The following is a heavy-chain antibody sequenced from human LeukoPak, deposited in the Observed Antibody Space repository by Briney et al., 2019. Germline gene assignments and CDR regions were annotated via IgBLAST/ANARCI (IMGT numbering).Heavy chain of an antibody. D-gene: IGHD3-16*01. Sequence: SETLSLTCTVSGGSISSGGYYWRWIRQHPGKGLEWIGYIYYSGSTYYNPSLKSRVTISVDTSKNQFSLKLSSVTAADTAVYYCARYLGGHFDYWGQGTLVTVSS. CDR1: GGSISSGGYY. V-gene: IGHV4-31*03. CDR3: ARYLGGHFDY. J-gene: IGHJ4*02. CDR2: IYYSGST.